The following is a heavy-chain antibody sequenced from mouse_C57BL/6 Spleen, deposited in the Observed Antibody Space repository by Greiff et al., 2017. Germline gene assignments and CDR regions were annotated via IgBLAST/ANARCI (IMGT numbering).Heavy chain of an antibody. CDR1: GYSFTDYN. Sequence: QLQQSGPELVKPGASVKISCKASGYSFTDYNMNWVKQSNGKSLEWIGVINPNYGTTSYNQKFKGKATLTVDQSSSTAYMQLNSLTSADSAVYDCARYYYYGSSYVGIDVYFYVWGTGTTVTVSS. J-gene: IGHJ1*03. CDR3: ARYYYYGSSYVGIDVYFYV. D-gene: IGHD1-1*01. V-gene: IGHV1-39*01. CDR2: INPNYGTT.